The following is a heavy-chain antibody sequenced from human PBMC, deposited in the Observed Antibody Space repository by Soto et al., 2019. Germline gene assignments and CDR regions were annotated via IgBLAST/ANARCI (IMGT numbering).Heavy chain of an antibody. D-gene: IGHD2-15*01. CDR1: GFTFGDSY. CDR2: ISPGSRYP. Sequence: GGSVRLSCAGSGFTFGDSYMSWIRQAPGKGLEWLSYISPGSRYPAYADSVKGRFTISRDNAKRSLYLQMMSLTAEDTAIYYCVRGGGGGLFDPWGQGTMVTVSS. J-gene: IGHJ5*02. CDR3: VRGGGGGLFDP. V-gene: IGHV3-11*06.